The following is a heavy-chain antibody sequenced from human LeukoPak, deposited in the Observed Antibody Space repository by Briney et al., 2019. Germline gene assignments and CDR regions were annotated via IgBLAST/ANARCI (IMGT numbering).Heavy chain of an antibody. Sequence: PGGSLRLSCAASGFTFSSYAMSWVRRAPGKGLEWVSAISGSGGSTYYADSVKGRFTISRDNSKNTLYLQMNSLRAEDTAVYYCAIYSSGWYGGFDPWGQGTLVTVSS. J-gene: IGHJ5*02. CDR1: GFTFSSYA. CDR2: ISGSGGST. V-gene: IGHV3-23*01. CDR3: AIYSSGWYGGFDP. D-gene: IGHD6-19*01.